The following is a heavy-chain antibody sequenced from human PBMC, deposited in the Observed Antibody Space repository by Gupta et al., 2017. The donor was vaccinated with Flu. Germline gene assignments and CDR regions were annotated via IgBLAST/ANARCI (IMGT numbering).Heavy chain of an antibody. D-gene: IGHD2-15*01. CDR3: ARDCSGGSCYRGGNDY. V-gene: IGHV4-4*07. J-gene: IGHJ4*02. Sequence: GWVRQSAGEGLGWIWGIFSRGDANDTPPLQGRATMSVDTSKNQFSLSLISLTAADTAIYDCARDCSGGSCYRGGNDYWGQGTLITVSS. CDR2: IFSRGDA.